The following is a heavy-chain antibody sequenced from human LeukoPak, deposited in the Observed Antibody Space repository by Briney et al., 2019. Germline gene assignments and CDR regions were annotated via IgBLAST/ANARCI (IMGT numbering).Heavy chain of an antibody. CDR3: ARVGADTAKNDFDY. J-gene: IGHJ4*02. V-gene: IGHV3-33*01. D-gene: IGHD5-18*01. CDR1: GFTFSSYG. CDR2: IWYDGSNK. Sequence: GRSLRLSCAASGFTFSSYGMHWVRQAPGKGLEWVAVIWYDGSNKYYADSVKGRFTISRDNSKNTLYLQMNSLRAEDTAVYYCARVGADTAKNDFDYWGQGTLVTVSS.